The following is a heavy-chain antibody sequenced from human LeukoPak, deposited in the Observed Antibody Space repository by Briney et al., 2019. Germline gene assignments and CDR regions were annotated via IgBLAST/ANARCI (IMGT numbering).Heavy chain of an antibody. J-gene: IGHJ4*02. V-gene: IGHV3-53*01. CDR1: GFTVCNNY. D-gene: IGHD3-22*01. CDR3: AFYSSLDY. CDR2: IYSGGNT. Sequence: GGSLRLSCAASGFTVCNNYMSWVRPAPGQGLEWVSLIYSGGNTYYADSVRGRFSISRDNSKNTLYLQMNSLRAEDTAIYYCAFYSSLDYWSQGTLVTVSS.